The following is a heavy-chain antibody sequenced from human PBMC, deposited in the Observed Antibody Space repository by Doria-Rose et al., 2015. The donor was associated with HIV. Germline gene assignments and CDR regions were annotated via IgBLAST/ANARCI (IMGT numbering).Heavy chain of an antibody. CDR3: ARIKSSRWYHKYYFDF. CDR2: IFSDDER. CDR1: GASLSSPGMG. Sequence: EPGPVLVKPTETLTLTCTVSGASLSSPGMGVSWIRQPPGKALEWLANIFSDDERSYNTSLKSRLTISRGTSKSQVVLTMTDMDPVDTATYYCARIKSSRWYHKYYFDFWGQGTLVIVSA. D-gene: IGHD6-13*01. V-gene: IGHV2-26*01. J-gene: IGHJ4*02.